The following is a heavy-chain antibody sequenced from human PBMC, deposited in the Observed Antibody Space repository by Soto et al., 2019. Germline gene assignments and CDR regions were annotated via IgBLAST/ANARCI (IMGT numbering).Heavy chain of an antibody. CDR2: IYPGDSDT. D-gene: IGHD3-22*01. V-gene: IGHV5-51*01. CDR3: ARGAWGWLRPPYYDSSGYPTHDAFDI. Sequence: PGESLKISCKGSGYSFTSYWIGWVRQMPGKGLEWMGIIYPGDSDTRYSPSFQGQVTISADKSISTAYLQWSSLKASDTAMYYCARGAWGWLRPPYYDSSGYPTHDAFDIWGQGTIVTVSS. CDR1: GYSFTSYW. J-gene: IGHJ3*02.